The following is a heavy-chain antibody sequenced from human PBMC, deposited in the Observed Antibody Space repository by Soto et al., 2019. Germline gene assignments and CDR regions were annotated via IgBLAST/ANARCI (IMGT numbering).Heavy chain of an antibody. CDR2: LQTKTEGGTI. Sequence: EVQVVESGGGLVKPGGSLRLSCAASGFTFSNAWMNWVRQAPGKGLEWVGRLQTKTEGGTIDYAAPVKGRFPISRDDSENTLYLQMNSLKVEDTAVYYGVHYGAGSYSTDQWGQGTLVTVSS. V-gene: IGHV3-15*07. CDR1: GFTFSNAW. D-gene: IGHD3-10*01. J-gene: IGHJ4*02. CDR3: VHYGAGSYSTDQ.